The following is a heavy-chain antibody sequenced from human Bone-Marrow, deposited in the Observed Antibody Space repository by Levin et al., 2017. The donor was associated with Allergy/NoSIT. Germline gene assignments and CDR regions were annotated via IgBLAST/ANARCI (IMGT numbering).Heavy chain of an antibody. Sequence: GGSLRLSCAASGFSLSGSVVHWIRQAPGKGLDWVALMSYDAHNQLYADSVKGRFTLSRDNSKNTLYLLMDNLGPEDTGTYYCATSIITGSYPDAWGQGTLVTVSS. J-gene: IGHJ5*02. V-gene: IGHV3-30*03. CDR2: MSYDAHNQ. CDR1: GFSLSGSV. CDR3: ATSIITGSYPDA. D-gene: IGHD3-16*02.